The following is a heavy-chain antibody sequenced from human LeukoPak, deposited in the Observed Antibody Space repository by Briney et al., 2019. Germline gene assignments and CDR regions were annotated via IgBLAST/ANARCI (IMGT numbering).Heavy chain of an antibody. CDR3: AKDQRGVIDTVVVPAAPDY. CDR2: ISGSGGST. D-gene: IGHD2-2*01. V-gene: IGHV3-23*01. J-gene: IGHJ4*02. Sequence: GGSLRLSCAASGFTFSSYAMSWVRQAPGKGLEWVSAISGSGGSTYYADSVKGRFTISRDNSKNTLYLQMNSLRAEDTAVYYCAKDQRGVIDTVVVPAAPDYWGQGTLVTVSS. CDR1: GFTFSSYA.